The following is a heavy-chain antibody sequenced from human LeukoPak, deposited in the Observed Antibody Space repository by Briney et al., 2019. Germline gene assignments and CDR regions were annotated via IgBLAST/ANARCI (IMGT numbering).Heavy chain of an antibody. CDR1: GFTFSSYA. J-gene: IGHJ4*02. V-gene: IGHV3-23*01. Sequence: GGSLRLFCAASGFTFSSYALSWAPHAPGKGLECGSAVSGSGGSTYYADSVKGRFTISGDNSKNTLYLEMSSLRGEETAVYYCGKDMVRRVIRGSPRSAFLDYWGQGTLVTVSS. CDR3: GKDMVRRVIRGSPRSAFLDY. CDR2: VSGSGGST. D-gene: IGHD3-10*01.